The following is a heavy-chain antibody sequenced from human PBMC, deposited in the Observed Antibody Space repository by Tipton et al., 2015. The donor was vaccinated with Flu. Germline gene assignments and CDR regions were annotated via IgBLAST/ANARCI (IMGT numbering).Heavy chain of an antibody. J-gene: IGHJ1*01. Sequence: TLSLTCTVSGGSISSYYWSWIRQPPGKGLEWIGYIYYSGSTNYNPSLKSRVTISVDTSKNQFSLKLSSVTAADTAVYYCARGPLRHLGYFQHWGQGTLVTVSS. CDR2: IYYSGST. V-gene: IGHV4-59*12. D-gene: IGHD3-10*01. CDR1: GGSISSYY. CDR3: ARGPLRHLGYFQH.